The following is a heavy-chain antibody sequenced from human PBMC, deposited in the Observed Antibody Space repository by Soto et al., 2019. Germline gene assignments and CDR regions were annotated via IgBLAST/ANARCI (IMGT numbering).Heavy chain of an antibody. D-gene: IGHD3-16*01. CDR2: ISGSGGST. J-gene: IGHJ6*02. Sequence: GGSLRLSCAASGFTFSSYAMSWVRQAPGKGLEWASAISGSGGSTYYADSVKGRFTISRDNSKNTLYLQMNSLRAEDTAVYYCAKDLMSTTNYYFWVNYYYYGMDVWGQGTTVTVSS. CDR3: AKDLMSTTNYYFWVNYYYYGMDV. V-gene: IGHV3-23*01. CDR1: GFTFSSYA.